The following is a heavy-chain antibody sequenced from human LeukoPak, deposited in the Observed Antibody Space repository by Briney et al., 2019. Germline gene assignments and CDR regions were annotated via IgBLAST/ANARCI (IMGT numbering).Heavy chain of an antibody. CDR3: ARAPNCGGDCDY. V-gene: IGHV1-69*13. D-gene: IGHD2-21*01. Sequence: SVKVSCKASGGTFSSYAITWVRQAPGQGLEWMGGIIPIFGTANYAQKFQGRVTSTADESTSTAYMELSSLRSEDTAVYYCARAPNCGGDCDYWGQGTLVTVSS. CDR1: GGTFSSYA. CDR2: IIPIFGTA. J-gene: IGHJ4*02.